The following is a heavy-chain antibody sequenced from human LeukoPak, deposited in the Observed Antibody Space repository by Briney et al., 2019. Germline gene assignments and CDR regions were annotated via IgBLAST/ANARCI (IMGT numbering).Heavy chain of an antibody. J-gene: IGHJ3*02. V-gene: IGHV4-59*01. Sequence: SETLSLTCTVSGGSISSYYWSWIRQPPGKGLEWIGYIYYSGSTNYNPSLKSRVTISVDTSKNQFSLKLSSVTAADTAVYYCARAEDCSGGSCYPDTLGALDISGQGTMVTVSS. D-gene: IGHD2-15*01. CDR1: GGSISSYY. CDR3: ARAEDCSGGSCYPDTLGALDI. CDR2: IYYSGST.